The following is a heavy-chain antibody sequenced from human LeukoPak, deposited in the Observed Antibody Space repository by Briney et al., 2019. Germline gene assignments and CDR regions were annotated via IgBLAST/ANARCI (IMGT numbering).Heavy chain of an antibody. V-gene: IGHV3-30*18. J-gene: IGHJ4*02. CDR1: GFTFRSFG. CDR3: AKDRCSSTSCHLDY. Sequence: GRSLRLSCGDSGFTFRSFGMHWVRKATGKGLEWVAVISYDGSNKYYADSVKGRFTISRDNSKNTLYLQMNSLRAEDTAVYYCAKDRCSSTSCHLDYWGQGTLVTVSS. D-gene: IGHD2-2*01. CDR2: ISYDGSNK.